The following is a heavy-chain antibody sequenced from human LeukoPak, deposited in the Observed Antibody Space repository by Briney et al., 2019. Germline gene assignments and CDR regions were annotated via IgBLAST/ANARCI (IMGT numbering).Heavy chain of an antibody. D-gene: IGHD3-16*01. CDR3: AKDIGASWFVR. CDR2: ISCRGGTT. Sequence: PGGSLRLSCAASGFTFSSYAMSWFRQAPGKGLEWVSVISCRGGTTYYSDSVKGRFTISRDNFKNTLDLQMNSLRVEDRAVYYCAKDIGASWFVRWGQGSLLTVSS. V-gene: IGHV3-23*01. CDR1: GFTFSSYA. J-gene: IGHJ5*02.